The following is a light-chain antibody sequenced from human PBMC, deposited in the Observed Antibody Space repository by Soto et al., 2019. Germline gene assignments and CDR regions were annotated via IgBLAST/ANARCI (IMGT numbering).Light chain of an antibody. CDR1: TSNIGDNA. J-gene: IGLJ2*01. CDR3: ATWDTSLSAVV. Sequence: QSVLTQPPSVSAAPGQKVTISCSGSTSNIGDNAVAWYRQLPGTAPKLLIFGTNKRPSGIPDRFSGSKSGTSAALGITGLQTGDEADYYCATWDTSLSAVVFGGGTKLTVL. V-gene: IGLV1-51*01. CDR2: GTN.